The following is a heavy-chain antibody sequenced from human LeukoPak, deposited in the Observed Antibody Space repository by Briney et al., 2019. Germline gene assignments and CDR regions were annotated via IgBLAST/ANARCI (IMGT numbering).Heavy chain of an antibody. CDR1: VGSISSGGYS. J-gene: IGHJ3*02. CDR3: AREVDNSDYYHPGAFDI. D-gene: IGHD3-22*01. Sequence: PSQTLSLTCAVSVGSISSGGYSWNWIRQPPGKGLEWIGYIHYSGSTYYHPSLKSRVTISVDASKNQFSLELSSVTAADTAVYYCAREVDNSDYYHPGAFDIWGQGTTVTISS. CDR2: IHYSGST. V-gene: IGHV4-30-4*07.